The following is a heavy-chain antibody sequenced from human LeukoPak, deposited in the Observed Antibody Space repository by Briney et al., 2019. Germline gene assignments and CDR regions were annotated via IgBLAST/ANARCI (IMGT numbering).Heavy chain of an antibody. Sequence: GASVKVSCKASGYTFTSYDINWVRQATGQGLEWMGWVNPNSGNTGYAQKFQGRVTITRNTSISTAYMELSSLRSEDTAVYYCARGKGIAARRDYYYYYYMDVWGKGTTVTVSS. CDR3: ARGKGIAARRDYYYYYYMDV. CDR1: GYTFTSYD. CDR2: VNPNSGNT. D-gene: IGHD6-6*01. J-gene: IGHJ6*03. V-gene: IGHV1-8*03.